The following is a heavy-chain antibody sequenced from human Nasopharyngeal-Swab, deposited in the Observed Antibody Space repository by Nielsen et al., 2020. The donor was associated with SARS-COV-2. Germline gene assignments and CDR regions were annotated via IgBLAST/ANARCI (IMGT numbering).Heavy chain of an antibody. CDR2: INSDGSST. J-gene: IGHJ4*02. CDR3: ARAPKRGSSGYQVVY. CDR1: GFTFSRYW. Sequence: GESLKISCAASGFTFSRYWMHWVRQAPGKGLVWVSRINSDGSSTNYVDSVKGRFTISRGNAKNSLYLQMNSLRAEDTAVYYCARAPKRGSSGYQVVYWGQGTLVTVSS. D-gene: IGHD3-22*01. V-gene: IGHV3-74*01.